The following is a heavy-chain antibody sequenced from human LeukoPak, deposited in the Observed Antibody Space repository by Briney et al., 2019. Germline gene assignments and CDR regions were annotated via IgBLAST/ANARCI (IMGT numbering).Heavy chain of an antibody. Sequence: SSETLSLTCTVSGGSISSYYWSWIRQPPGKGLEWIGYIYYSGSTNYTPSLKSRVTISVDTSKNQFSLKLSSVTAADTAVYYCARDIVVAGGTNWFDPWGQGTLVTVSS. V-gene: IGHV4-59*01. CDR3: ARDIVVAGGTNWFDP. CDR1: GGSISSYY. J-gene: IGHJ5*02. D-gene: IGHD2-2*01. CDR2: IYYSGST.